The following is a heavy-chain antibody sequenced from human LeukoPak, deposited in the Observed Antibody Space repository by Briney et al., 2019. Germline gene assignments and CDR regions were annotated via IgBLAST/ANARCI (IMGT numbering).Heavy chain of an antibody. CDR2: MKEDGTQI. Sequence: GSLRLSCVVSGFTFSRSTMTWVRQAPGKGPEWVAKMKEDGTQIHYVDSVKGRFTTSRDNAKNSLFLQMNSLRVEDTAVYYCATGGAPGGRFENWGQGMLVTVSS. CDR3: ATGGAPGGRFEN. CDR1: GFTFSRST. J-gene: IGHJ4*02. D-gene: IGHD1-26*01. V-gene: IGHV3-7*01.